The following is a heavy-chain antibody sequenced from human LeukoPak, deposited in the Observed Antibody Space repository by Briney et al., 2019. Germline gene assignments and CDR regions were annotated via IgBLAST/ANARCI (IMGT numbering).Heavy chain of an antibody. CDR3: ARDPALGGSYPSDAFDI. CDR1: GYSISSGYH. D-gene: IGHD1-26*01. Sequence: SETLSLTCTVSGYSISSGYHWGWIRQPAGKGLEWIGRIYTSGSTNYNPSLKSRVTMSVDTSKNQFSLKLSSVTAADTAVYYCARDPALGGSYPSDAFDIWGQGTMVTVSS. CDR2: IYTSGST. J-gene: IGHJ3*02. V-gene: IGHV4-4*07.